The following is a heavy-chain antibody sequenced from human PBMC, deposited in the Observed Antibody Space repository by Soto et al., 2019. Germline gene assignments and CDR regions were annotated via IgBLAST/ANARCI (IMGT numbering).Heavy chain of an antibody. V-gene: IGHV3-30-3*01. CDR3: ARDSVAVAGKYFQH. CDR1: GFTFSSYA. CDR2: ISYDGSNK. J-gene: IGHJ1*01. D-gene: IGHD6-19*01. Sequence: GGSLRLSCAASGFTFSSYAMHWVRQAPGKGLEWVAVISYDGSNKYYADSVKGRFTISRDNSKNTLYLQMNSLRAEDTAVYYCARDSVAVAGKYFQHWGQGTLVTVSS.